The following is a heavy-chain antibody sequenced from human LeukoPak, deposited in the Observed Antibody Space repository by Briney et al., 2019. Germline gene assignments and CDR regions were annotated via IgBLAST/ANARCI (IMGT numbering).Heavy chain of an antibody. Sequence: ASVKVSCKASGYSFTTYYMHWMRQAPGQGLEWMGTMNPRGGSTNYAQKFQGTVTMIRDPSTSTVYMELSSLRFEDTAVHYCARVDDYGGNSVGYWGQGTLVTVSS. CDR1: GYSFTTYY. V-gene: IGHV1-46*01. J-gene: IGHJ4*02. D-gene: IGHD4-23*01. CDR2: MNPRGGST. CDR3: ARVDDYGGNSVGY.